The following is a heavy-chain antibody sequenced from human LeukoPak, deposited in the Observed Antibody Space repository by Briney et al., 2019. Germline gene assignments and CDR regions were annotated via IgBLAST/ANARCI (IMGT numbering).Heavy chain of an antibody. Sequence: GGSLRLSCAASGFTFSRYSLNWVRQAPGKGLEWVSSITTSSSYIYYADSVKGRFTISRDNAKTSLYLQMNSLRAEDTAVYYCARDQGGYDLFDYWGQGTLVTVSS. CDR1: GFTFSRYS. J-gene: IGHJ4*02. CDR3: ARDQGGYDLFDY. CDR2: ITTSSSYI. V-gene: IGHV3-21*01. D-gene: IGHD5-12*01.